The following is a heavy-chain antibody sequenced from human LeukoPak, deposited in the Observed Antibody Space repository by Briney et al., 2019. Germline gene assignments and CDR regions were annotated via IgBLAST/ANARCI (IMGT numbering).Heavy chain of an antibody. CDR3: TTDPPLYYYDSGGSVPDFDY. D-gene: IGHD3-22*01. V-gene: IGHV3-15*01. CDR2: IKSKTDGGTT. Sequence: PGGSLRLSCAASGFTFSNAWMSWVRQAPGEGLEWVGRIKSKTDGGTTDYAAPVKGRFTISRDDSKNTLYLQMNSLKTEDTAVYYCTTDPPLYYYDSGGSVPDFDYWGQGTLVTVSS. J-gene: IGHJ4*02. CDR1: GFTFSNAW.